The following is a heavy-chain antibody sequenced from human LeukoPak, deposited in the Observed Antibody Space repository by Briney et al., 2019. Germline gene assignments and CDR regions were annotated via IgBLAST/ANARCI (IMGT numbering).Heavy chain of an antibody. CDR1: GYTFTSYG. Sequence: ASVKVSCKASGYTFTSYGISWVRQAPGQGLEWMGWISAYNGNINYAQKLQGRVTMTTDTSTSTAYMELRSLRSDDTAVYYCAISPHSGSYSIIWGQGTMVTVSS. CDR3: AISPHSGSYSII. J-gene: IGHJ3*02. D-gene: IGHD1-26*01. V-gene: IGHV1-18*01. CDR2: ISAYNGNI.